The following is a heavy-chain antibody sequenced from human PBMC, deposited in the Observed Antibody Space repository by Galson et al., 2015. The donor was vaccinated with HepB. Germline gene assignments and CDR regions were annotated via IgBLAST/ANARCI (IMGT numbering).Heavy chain of an antibody. J-gene: IGHJ4*02. CDR1: GFTFSSYS. CDR3: ARDVTYCSGGSCYSKDYFDY. CDR2: ISSSTSTI. V-gene: IGHV3-48*02. D-gene: IGHD2-15*01. Sequence: SLRLSCAASGFTFSSYSMNWVRQAPGKGLEWVSYISSSTSTIYYADSVKGRFTISRDNAKSSLYLQMNSLRDEDTAVYYCARDVTYCSGGSCYSKDYFDYWGQGTLVTVSS.